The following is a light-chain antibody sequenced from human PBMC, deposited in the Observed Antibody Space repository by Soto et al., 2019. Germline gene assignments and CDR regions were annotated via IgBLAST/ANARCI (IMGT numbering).Light chain of an antibody. CDR1: QSVSSN. V-gene: IGKV3-15*01. CDR3: QQYNNWPPYT. J-gene: IGKJ2*01. CDR2: GAY. Sequence: VMTQSPATLSVSPGERATLSCRASQSVSSNLAWYQQKPGQAPRLLIYGAYTRATGIPARFSGSGSGTEFTLTISSLQSEDFAVYYCQQYNNWPPYTFGQGTKLEIK.